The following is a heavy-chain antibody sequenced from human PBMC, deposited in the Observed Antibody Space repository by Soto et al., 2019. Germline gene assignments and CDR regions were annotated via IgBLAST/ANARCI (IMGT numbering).Heavy chain of an antibody. CDR2: IIPIFGTA. Sequence: SVKVSCKASGGTFSSYAISWVRQAPGQGLEGMGGIIPIFGTANYAQKFQGRVTITAEESTSTAYMELSSLRAEETAGYYCASGRQCELYKALDYSYGMDVWGQGTPGT. CDR1: GGTFSSYA. CDR3: ASGRQCELYKALDYSYGMDV. J-gene: IGHJ6*02. D-gene: IGHD1-26*01. V-gene: IGHV1-69*13.